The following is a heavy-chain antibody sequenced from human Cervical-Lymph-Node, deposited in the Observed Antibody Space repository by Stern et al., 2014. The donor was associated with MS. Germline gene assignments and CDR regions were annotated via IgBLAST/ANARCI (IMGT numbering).Heavy chain of an antibody. Sequence: QVTLRESGPTLVKPTQTLTLTCTFSGFSLSTSGVGVGWIRQPPGKALEWLALIYWNDDKRYSPSLKSRLTITKHTSKNQVVLTMTNMDPVDTATYYCAHDYDFLSHNWFDPWGQGTLVTVSS. V-gene: IGHV2-5*01. J-gene: IGHJ5*02. CDR2: IYWNDDK. CDR1: GFSLSTSGVG. CDR3: AHDYDFLSHNWFDP. D-gene: IGHD3-3*01.